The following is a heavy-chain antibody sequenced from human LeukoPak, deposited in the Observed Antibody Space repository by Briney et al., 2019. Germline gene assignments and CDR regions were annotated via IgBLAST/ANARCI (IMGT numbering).Heavy chain of an antibody. CDR1: GFTFSSYW. CDR3: AKDRIKDGGYLFDP. Sequence: GGSLRLSCAVSGFTFSSYWMHWVRQAPGKGLVWVSRINSDGSSTSNADSVKGRFTISRDNSKNTLYLQMNSLRAEDTAVYYCAKDRIKDGGYLFDPWGQGTLVTVSS. V-gene: IGHV3-74*01. CDR2: INSDGSST. D-gene: IGHD4-23*01. J-gene: IGHJ5*02.